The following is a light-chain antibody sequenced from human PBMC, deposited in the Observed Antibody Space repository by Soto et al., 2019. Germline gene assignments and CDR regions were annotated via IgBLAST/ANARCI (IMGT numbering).Light chain of an antibody. V-gene: IGLV2-23*01. CDR2: EGS. CDR3: CSYAGSSTAI. CDR1: SSDVGSDNL. Sequence: QSVLTQPVSVSGSPGQSITISCTGTSSDVGSDNLVSWYQQHPGKAPKLMIYEGSKRPSGVSNRFSGSKSGNTASLTISGLQAEDEADYYCCSYAGSSTAIFGGGTKLTVL. J-gene: IGLJ2*01.